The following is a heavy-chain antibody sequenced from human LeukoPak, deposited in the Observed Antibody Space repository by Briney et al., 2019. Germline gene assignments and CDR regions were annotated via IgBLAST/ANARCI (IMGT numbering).Heavy chain of an antibody. CDR2: ITDNGRKT. V-gene: IGHV3-23*01. CDR3: AKITMATTPNY. J-gene: IGHJ4*02. CDR1: GLTFSSYA. Sequence: AGGSLRLSCAAPGLTFSSYAMNWVRQASGKGLEWVSGITDNGRKTYYADSVKGRFSISRDNSKNTLYLQMSDLRAEDTAVYYCAKITMATTPNYWGQGTLVTVSS. D-gene: IGHD3-10*01.